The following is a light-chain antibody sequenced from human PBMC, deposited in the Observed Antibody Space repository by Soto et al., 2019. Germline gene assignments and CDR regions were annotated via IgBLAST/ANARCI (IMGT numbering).Light chain of an antibody. J-gene: IGKJ1*01. V-gene: IGKV1-6*01. CDR1: QGIRTD. Sequence: IQMTQSPSSLSASVGDRVTIACRASQGIRTDLGWYQQKPGEAPKLLSYGASTLQSGVPSSFSGSGSGTDFTLTISSLQPEDFVTYYCLQDYDYPRTFGQGTKVEMK. CDR2: GAS. CDR3: LQDYDYPRT.